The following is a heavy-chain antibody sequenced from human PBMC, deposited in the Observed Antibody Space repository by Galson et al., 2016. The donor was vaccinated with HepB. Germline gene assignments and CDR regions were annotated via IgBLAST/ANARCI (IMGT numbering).Heavy chain of an antibody. CDR3: AKSRKSSGGATPNSWQRLGVLGFDAFDF. CDR1: GFTFSNYA. J-gene: IGHJ4*02. V-gene: IGHV3-23*01. D-gene: IGHD6-13*01. CDR2: ISPSGGTT. Sequence: SLRLSCAASGFTFSNYAMNWVRQAPGKGLEWVSTISPSGGTTYYADSVKGRFTISRDNSKNTLYLQMNSLRAEDTAVYYCAKSRKSSGGATPNSWQRLGVLGFDAFDFWGQGTLGTVSS.